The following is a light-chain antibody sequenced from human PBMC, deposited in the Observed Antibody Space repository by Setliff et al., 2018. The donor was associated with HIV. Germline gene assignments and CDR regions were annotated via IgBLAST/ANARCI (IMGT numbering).Light chain of an antibody. CDR1: HSNIGTTT. V-gene: IGLV1-44*01. CDR2: TNS. CDR3: ASWDDTLKVYV. Sequence: QSALTQPPSASGTPGQRVTISCSGSHSNIGTTTVNWYQRLPGAAPKLLIYTNSHRPSGVPDRFSGSKSGTSASLAISGLRSEDEAEYYCASWDDTLKVYVFGSGTKGTVL. J-gene: IGLJ1*01.